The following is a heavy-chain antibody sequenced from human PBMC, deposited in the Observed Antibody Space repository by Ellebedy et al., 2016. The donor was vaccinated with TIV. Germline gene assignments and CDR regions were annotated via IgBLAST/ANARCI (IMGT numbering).Heavy chain of an antibody. J-gene: IGHJ4*02. V-gene: IGHV5-51*01. D-gene: IGHD2-15*01. CDR1: GYNFTNHW. CDR2: IDPTDSDT. CDR3: ARLEVACRGGNCYPGWCFDS. Sequence: GESLKISCQVSGYNFTNHWIAWVRQMPGKGLEYMGLIDPTDSDTRYSPSFQGHVTFSVDKSIDTAFLHWSSLKASDTAKYYCARLEVACRGGNCYPGWCFDSWGQGALVIVSS.